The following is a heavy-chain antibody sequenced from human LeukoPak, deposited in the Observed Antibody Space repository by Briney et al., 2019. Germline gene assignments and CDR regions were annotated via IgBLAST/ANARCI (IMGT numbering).Heavy chain of an antibody. CDR3: ARLYGSTLYFGY. Sequence: PSETLSLTCTVSGGSISSSSYHWGWIRQPPGKGLEWIGNIYYSGSTYYNPSLKSRVTLSVDTSKNQFSLKMSSVSAADTAFYYCARLYGSTLYFGYWGQGTLVTVSS. CDR2: IYYSGST. J-gene: IGHJ4*02. CDR1: GGSISSSSYH. V-gene: IGHV4-39*01. D-gene: IGHD2-15*01.